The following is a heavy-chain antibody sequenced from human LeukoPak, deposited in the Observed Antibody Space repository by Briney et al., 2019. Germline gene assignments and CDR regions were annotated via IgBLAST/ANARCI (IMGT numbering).Heavy chain of an antibody. J-gene: IGHJ4*02. D-gene: IGHD3-9*01. CDR1: GFTFSNYA. V-gene: IGHV3-23*01. CDR2: ISGSDGST. Sequence: GGSLRLSCAASGFTFSNYAMSWVRQAPGKGLEWVSAISGSDGSTSYADSVKGRFTISRDNSKNTLYLQMNSLRVEDTALYYCAKERPGWTYGNWGQGTLVTVSS. CDR3: AKERPGWTYGN.